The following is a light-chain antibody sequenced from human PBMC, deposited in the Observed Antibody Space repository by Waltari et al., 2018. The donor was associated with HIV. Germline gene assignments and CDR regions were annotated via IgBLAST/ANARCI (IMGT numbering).Light chain of an antibody. CDR1: SDDVGVSNF. CDR3: CSYTSTTSYV. J-gene: IGLJ1*01. Sequence: QSALTQPASVSGSPGQSITISCTGTSDDVGVSNFVSWYRQHPGKVPKLIISAVTNRTSASPDRSSGSTSGSTASLTISGPQAEDDGDYFCCSYTSTTSYVFGTGTTVTAL. V-gene: IGLV2-14*01. CDR2: AVT.